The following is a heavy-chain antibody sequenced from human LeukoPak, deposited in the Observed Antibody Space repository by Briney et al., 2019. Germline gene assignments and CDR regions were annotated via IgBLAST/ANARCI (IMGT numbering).Heavy chain of an antibody. Sequence: GGSLRLSCAASGFSFSSYWMHWVRQGPGKGLVWVSRINSDGSSTNYADSVKGRFTISRDNAKNTLYVEMNSLRAEDTAVYYCAKGPSGTWHLDYWGQGTLATVSS. CDR1: GFSFSSYW. CDR3: AKGPSGTWHLDY. D-gene: IGHD6-13*01. V-gene: IGHV3-74*01. J-gene: IGHJ4*02. CDR2: INSDGSST.